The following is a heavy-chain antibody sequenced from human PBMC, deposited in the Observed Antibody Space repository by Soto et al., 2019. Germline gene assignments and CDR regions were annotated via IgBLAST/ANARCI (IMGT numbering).Heavy chain of an antibody. CDR3: TRGIYDYGDYAGFDF. V-gene: IGHV3-74*01. CDR2: LNSDGSFT. Sequence: EVQLVESGGGLVQPGGSLRLSCAASGFTFNTYWMQWVRQGPGKGPEWVSRLNSDGSFTSYADSVKGRFTVSRDNAKNIVYLQMNSLRVEDTAVYYCTRGIYDYGDYAGFDFWGQGTLVTVSS. CDR1: GFTFNTYW. D-gene: IGHD4-17*01. J-gene: IGHJ4*02.